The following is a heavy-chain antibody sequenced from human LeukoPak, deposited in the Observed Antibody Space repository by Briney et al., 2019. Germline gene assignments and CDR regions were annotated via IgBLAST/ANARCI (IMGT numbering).Heavy chain of an antibody. CDR3: AGGHSGSSAKILYYYYMDV. Sequence: SETLSLTCVVSGGSISTDFWSWIRQPAGKGLEWIGRVYTNGGTNYNPSLKSRVTISIDTAKNQISLKVRSVTAADTAIYYCAGGHSGSSAKILYYYYMDVWGKGTTVTVSS. V-gene: IGHV4-4*07. CDR2: VYTNGGT. J-gene: IGHJ6*03. D-gene: IGHD1-26*01. CDR1: GGSISTDF.